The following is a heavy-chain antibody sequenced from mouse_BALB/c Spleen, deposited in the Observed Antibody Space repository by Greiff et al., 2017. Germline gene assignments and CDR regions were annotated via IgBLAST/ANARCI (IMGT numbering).Heavy chain of an antibody. Sequence: VQLKESGPGLVQPSQSLSITCTVSGFSLTSYGVHWVRQSPGKGLEWLGVIWSGGSTDYNAAFISRLSISKDNSKSQVFFKMNSLQANDTAIYYCARRYDGDYYAMDYWGQGTSVTVSS. CDR1: GFSLTSYG. V-gene: IGHV2-2*02. J-gene: IGHJ4*01. CDR2: IWSGGST. CDR3: ARRYDGDYYAMDY. D-gene: IGHD2-14*01.